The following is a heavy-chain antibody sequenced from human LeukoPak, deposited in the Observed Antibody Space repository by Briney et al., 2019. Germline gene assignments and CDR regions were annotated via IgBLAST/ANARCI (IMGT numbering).Heavy chain of an antibody. CDR1: GGSISSYY. CDR2: INHSGST. Sequence: SETLSLTCTVSGGSISSYYWSWIRQPPGKGLEWIGEINHSGSTNYNPSLKSRVTMSVDTSKNQFSLKLSSVTAADTAVYYCARGRGYFFDYWGQGTLVTVSS. CDR3: ARGRGYFFDY. J-gene: IGHJ4*02. V-gene: IGHV4-34*01.